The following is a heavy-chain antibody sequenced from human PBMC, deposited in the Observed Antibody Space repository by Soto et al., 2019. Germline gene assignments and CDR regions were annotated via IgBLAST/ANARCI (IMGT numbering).Heavy chain of an antibody. Sequence: GASVKVSCKASGYTFTGYYMHWGRQAPGQGLEWMGWINPNSGGTNYAQKFQGWVTMARDTSISTAYMELSRLRSDDTAVYYCARSFVGATDAFDIWGQGTMVTGSS. D-gene: IGHD1-26*01. V-gene: IGHV1-2*04. CDR3: ARSFVGATDAFDI. CDR1: GYTFTGYY. J-gene: IGHJ3*02. CDR2: INPNSGGT.